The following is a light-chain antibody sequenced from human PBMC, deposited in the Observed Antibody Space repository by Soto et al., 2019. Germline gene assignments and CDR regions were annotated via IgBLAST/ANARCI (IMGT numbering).Light chain of an antibody. CDR3: GTWDESLGAGV. J-gene: IGLJ2*01. Sequence: QSVLTQPASLSATPGEKVTISCSGRGSNIGRNYVSWYRQFPGTAPQLLIYDDNKRHSGVPDRMSGSRYVTSASLAIAGLQPGDEADYYCGTWDESLGAGVFGGGTKLTVL. V-gene: IGLV1-51*01. CDR2: DDN. CDR1: GSNIGRNY.